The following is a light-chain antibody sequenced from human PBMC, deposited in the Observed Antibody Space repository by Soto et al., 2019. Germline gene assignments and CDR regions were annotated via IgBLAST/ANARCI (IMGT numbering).Light chain of an antibody. CDR2: SNN. Sequence: QSVLTQPPSASGTPGQRVTISCSGSSSNIGSNSVNWYQQLPGTAPKLLIYSNNQRPSGVPDRFSGSKSGTSASLAISWLQSEDEADYYCATCDDSLNGYVFGTGTKVTVL. CDR1: SSNIGSNS. J-gene: IGLJ1*01. V-gene: IGLV1-44*01. CDR3: ATCDDSLNGYV.